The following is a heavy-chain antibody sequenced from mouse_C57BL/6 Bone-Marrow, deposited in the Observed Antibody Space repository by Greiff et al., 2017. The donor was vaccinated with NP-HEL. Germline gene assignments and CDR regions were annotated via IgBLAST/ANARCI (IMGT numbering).Heavy chain of an antibody. J-gene: IGHJ1*03. CDR2: IRLKSDNYAT. V-gene: IGHV6-3*01. CDR1: GFTFSNYW. D-gene: IGHD1-1*01. CDR3: TDYYGGYFDV. Sequence: LVESGGGLVQPGGSMKLSCVASGFTFSNYWMNWVRQSPEKGLEWVAQIRLKSDNYATHYAESVKGRFTISRDDSKSSVYLQMNNLRAEDTGIYYCTDYYGGYFDVWGTGTTVTVSS.